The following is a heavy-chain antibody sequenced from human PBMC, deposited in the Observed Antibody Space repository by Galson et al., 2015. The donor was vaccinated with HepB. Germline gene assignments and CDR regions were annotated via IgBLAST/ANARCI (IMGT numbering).Heavy chain of an antibody. J-gene: IGHJ6*02. CDR3: AEGFRSRVMHV. CDR1: GFTFSSYG. D-gene: IGHD3-3*01. V-gene: IGHV3-30*18. Sequence: SLRLSCAASGFTFSSYGVHWVRQAPGKGLEWVAVISSEGRHKYYADSVKGRFTISRDNSKNSLYLQMNSLRAEDTAVYYCAEGFRSRVMHVWGQGTTVTVFS. CDR2: ISSEGRHK.